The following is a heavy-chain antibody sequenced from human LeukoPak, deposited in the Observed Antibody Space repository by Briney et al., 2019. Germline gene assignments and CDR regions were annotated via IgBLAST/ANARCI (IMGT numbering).Heavy chain of an antibody. CDR2: IDRDGRGT. CDR3: ARDRGSTNWFDP. J-gene: IGHJ5*02. D-gene: IGHD1-26*01. CDR1: GFTFGSYW. Sequence: PGGSLRLSCAASGFTFGSYWMHWVRQAPGKGLVWVSHIDRDGRGTNYAGSVEGRFTISRDNARNTLFLQMNSLRVEDTAVYYCARDRGSTNWFDPWGQGTLVTVSS. V-gene: IGHV3-74*01.